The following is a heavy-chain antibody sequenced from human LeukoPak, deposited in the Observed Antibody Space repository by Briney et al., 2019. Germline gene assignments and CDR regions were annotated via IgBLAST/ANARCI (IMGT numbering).Heavy chain of an antibody. J-gene: IGHJ4*02. Sequence: GASVTVSCTTSGYSFNDYCLHWVRQAPGQGLEWMGWINPNSGRTHYAPKFQGRVTLTTDTSITTAYMELSSLISGDTALYYCARDSSDILTGYYHFWGQGTLVTVSS. CDR2: INPNSGRT. CDR1: GYSFNDYC. V-gene: IGHV1-2*02. D-gene: IGHD3-9*01. CDR3: ARDSSDILTGYYHF.